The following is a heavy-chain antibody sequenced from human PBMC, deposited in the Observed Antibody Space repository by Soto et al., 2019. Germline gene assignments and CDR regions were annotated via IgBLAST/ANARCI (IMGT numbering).Heavy chain of an antibody. Sequence: TGGSLRLSCAASGFTFKSYAMSWVRQPPGKGLEWVSGSSGSGGTTYHADSVKGRFTISRDNSKNTLYLQMNSLRVEDTAVYYCAKEPYSSFVLGTFHYWGQGALVTVSS. J-gene: IGHJ4*02. CDR1: GFTFKSYA. V-gene: IGHV3-23*01. CDR2: SSGSGGTT. CDR3: AKEPYSSFVLGTFHY. D-gene: IGHD6-19*01.